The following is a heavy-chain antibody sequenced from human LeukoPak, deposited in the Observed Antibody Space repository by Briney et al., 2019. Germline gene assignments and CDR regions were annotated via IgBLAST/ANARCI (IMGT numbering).Heavy chain of an antibody. CDR2: IHYSGST. Sequence: PSETLSLTCSVSGGSINDHYWSWIRQPPGKRLEWIGYIHYSGSTNYNPSLKSRVTISLDTSKNQFSLRLISVTAADTAVYYCASLGVGATLNWFDPWGQGTLVTVSS. CDR1: GGSINDHY. D-gene: IGHD1-26*01. V-gene: IGHV4-59*11. CDR3: ASLGVGATLNWFDP. J-gene: IGHJ5*02.